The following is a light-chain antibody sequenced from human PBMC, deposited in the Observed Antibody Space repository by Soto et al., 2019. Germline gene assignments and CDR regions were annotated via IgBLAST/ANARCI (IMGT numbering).Light chain of an antibody. CDR2: SDS. CDR3: AVWDDSLNGPV. V-gene: IGLV1-44*01. J-gene: IGLJ3*02. Sequence: QSVLTQPPSASGAPGQRVTISCSGSTSNIGANTVTWYRQVPGTAPKLLMFSDSQRPSGVPDRISGSKSGTSASLAISGLQSDDEADYYCAVWDDSLNGPVIGGGTKVTVL. CDR1: TSNIGANT.